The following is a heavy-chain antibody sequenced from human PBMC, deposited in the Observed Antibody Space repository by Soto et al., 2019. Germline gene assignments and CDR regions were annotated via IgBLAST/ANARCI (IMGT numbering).Heavy chain of an antibody. CDR3: ARNRARNWFDP. J-gene: IGHJ5*02. D-gene: IGHD6-6*01. V-gene: IGHV4-39*01. CDR1: GGSISSSIYY. Sequence: PSETLSLTCIVSGGSISSSIYYWGWIRQPPGKGLEWIGSIYYSGSTYYNPSLKSRVTISVDTSKNQFSLKLSSVTAADTAVFYCARNRARNWFDPWGQGTLVTVSS. CDR2: IYYSGST.